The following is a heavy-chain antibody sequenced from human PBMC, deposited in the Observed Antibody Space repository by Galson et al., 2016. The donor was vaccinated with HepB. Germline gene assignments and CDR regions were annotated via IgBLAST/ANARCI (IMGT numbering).Heavy chain of an antibody. CDR2: IYVGDNT. J-gene: IGHJ4*02. CDR1: GFTVTNYY. D-gene: IGHD1-26*01. CDR3: ARGVGLTGPPFFDY. Sequence: SLRLSCAASGFTVTNYYMNWVRQAPGKGLEWISVIYVGDNTNYADSVKGRFAISRDKSRNTLFLQLNGLRDEDTATYYCARGVGLTGPPFFDYWGQGALVTVSS. V-gene: IGHV3-53*01.